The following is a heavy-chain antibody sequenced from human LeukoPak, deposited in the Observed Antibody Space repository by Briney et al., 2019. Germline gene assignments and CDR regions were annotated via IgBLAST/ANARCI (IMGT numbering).Heavy chain of an antibody. V-gene: IGHV1-8*03. J-gene: IGHJ6*03. CDR2: MNPNSGNT. CDR1: GYTFTGFY. CDR3: ARGYYMDV. Sequence: ASVKVSCKASGYTFTGFYIHWLRQAPGQGLEWMGWMNPNSGNTGYAQKFQGRVTITRNTSISTAYMELSSLRSEDRAVYYCARGYYMDVWGKGTTVTVSS.